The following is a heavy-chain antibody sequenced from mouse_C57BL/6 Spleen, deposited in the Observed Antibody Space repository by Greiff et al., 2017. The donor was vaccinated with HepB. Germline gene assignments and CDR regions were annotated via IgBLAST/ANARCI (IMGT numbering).Heavy chain of an antibody. Sequence: VQLQQPGAELVKPGASVKLSCKASGYTFTSYWMHWVKQRPGQGLEWIGMIHPNSGSTNYNEKFKSKATLTVDKSSSTAYMQLSSLTSEDSAVYYCARRGGTRAMDHWGQGTSVTISS. D-gene: IGHD4-1*01. CDR3: ARRGGTRAMDH. CDR1: GYTFTSYW. J-gene: IGHJ4*01. CDR2: IHPNSGST. V-gene: IGHV1-64*01.